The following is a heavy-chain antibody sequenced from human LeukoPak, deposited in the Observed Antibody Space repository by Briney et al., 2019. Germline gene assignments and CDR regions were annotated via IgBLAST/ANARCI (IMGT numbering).Heavy chain of an antibody. CDR1: GDSVSSKNGA. CDR2: TYYRSKWYN. D-gene: IGHD6-19*01. CDR3: ARDFGTTGWHTFDY. Sequence: SQTLSLTCVVSGDSVSSKNGAWNWIRQSPSRGLEWLGSTYYRSKWYNDYAESMEGRMTISQDTSKNQYSLHLNSVTPDDTAVYYCARDFGTTGWHTFDYCGQGTLVTVS. V-gene: IGHV6-1*01. J-gene: IGHJ4*02.